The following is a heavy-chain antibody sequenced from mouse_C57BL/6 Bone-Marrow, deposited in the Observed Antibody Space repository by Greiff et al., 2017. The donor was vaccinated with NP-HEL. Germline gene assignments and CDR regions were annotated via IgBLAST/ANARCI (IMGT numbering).Heavy chain of an antibody. V-gene: IGHV5-12*01. J-gene: IGHJ4*01. CDR2: ISNGGGST. CDR3: ARHETGTVYYYDMDY. Sequence: DVKLVESGGGLVQPGGSLKLSCAASGFTFSDYYMYWVRQTPEKRLEWVAYISNGGGSTYYPDTVKGRFTISRDNAKNTLYLQMSRLKSEDTAMYYCARHETGTVYYYDMDYWGQGTSVTGSS. CDR1: GFTFSDYY. D-gene: IGHD4-1*01.